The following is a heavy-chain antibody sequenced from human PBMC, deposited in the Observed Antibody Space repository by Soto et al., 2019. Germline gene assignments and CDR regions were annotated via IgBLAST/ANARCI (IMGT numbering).Heavy chain of an antibody. CDR2: IWSDASNE. CDR3: ARNPSCGGGRFYLDYYYYMDV. CDR1: DFTFSNYA. J-gene: IGHJ6*03. V-gene: IGHV3-33*01. D-gene: IGHD2-15*01. Sequence: QEQLVESGGGVAQPGRSLRLSCVASDFTFSNYAMHWVRQAPGKGLEWMAVIWSDASNEYYADSVKGRFTISRDNSKNTLYLQMNSLRAEDTAVYYCARNPSCGGGRFYLDYYYYMDVWGKGTTVTVSS.